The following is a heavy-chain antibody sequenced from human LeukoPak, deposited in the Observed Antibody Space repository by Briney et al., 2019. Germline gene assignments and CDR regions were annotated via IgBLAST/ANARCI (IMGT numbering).Heavy chain of an antibody. D-gene: IGHD2-2*01. CDR1: GFTVSNNY. Sequence: PGGSLRLSCAASGFTVSNNYMSWVRQAPGKGLEWVSIIYSGGATYYADSVKGRFTISRDNSKNTLSLQMNSLRVEDTAVYYCARANIVVVPGATTYYYYYMDAWGKGTTVTVSS. CDR2: IYSGGAT. J-gene: IGHJ6*03. CDR3: ARANIVVVPGATTYYYYYMDA. V-gene: IGHV3-53*01.